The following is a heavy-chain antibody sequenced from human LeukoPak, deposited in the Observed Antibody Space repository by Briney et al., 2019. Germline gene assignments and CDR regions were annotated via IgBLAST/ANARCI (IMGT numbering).Heavy chain of an antibody. Sequence: GGSLRLSCAASGFTFSSYAMHWVRQAPGKGLEWVAVISYDGSNKYYADSVKGRFTISRDNSKNTLYLQMNSLRAEDTAVYYCAREVGARGVFDYWGQGTLVTVSS. V-gene: IGHV3-30-3*01. J-gene: IGHJ4*02. D-gene: IGHD1-26*01. CDR1: GFTFSSYA. CDR3: AREVGARGVFDY. CDR2: ISYDGSNK.